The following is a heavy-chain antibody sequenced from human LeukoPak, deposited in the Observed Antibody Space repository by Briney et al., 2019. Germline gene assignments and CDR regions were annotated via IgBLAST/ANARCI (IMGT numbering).Heavy chain of an antibody. V-gene: IGHV3-30*04. Sequence: SGGSLRLSCAASGFTFSSYAMHWVRQAPGKGLEWVAVISYDGSNKYYADSVKGRFTISRDNSKNTLYLQMNSLRAEDTAVYYCAMDDIWGQGTMVTVSS. CDR2: ISYDGSNK. CDR3: AMDDI. CDR1: GFTFSSYA. J-gene: IGHJ3*02.